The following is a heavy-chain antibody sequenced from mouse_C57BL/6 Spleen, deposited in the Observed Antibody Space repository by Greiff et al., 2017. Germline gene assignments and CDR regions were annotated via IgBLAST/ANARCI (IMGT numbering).Heavy chain of an antibody. CDR2: IYPGSGST. Sequence: QVQLQQPGAELVKPGASVKMSCKASGYTFTSYWMTWVKQRPGQGLEWIGDIYPGSGSTNYNEKFKSKATLTVDTSSSTAYMQLSSLTSEDSAVYDCARRDDPVLYAMDYWGQGTSVTVSS. CDR1: GYTFTSYW. J-gene: IGHJ4*01. V-gene: IGHV1-55*01. D-gene: IGHD2-3*01. CDR3: ARRDDPVLYAMDY.